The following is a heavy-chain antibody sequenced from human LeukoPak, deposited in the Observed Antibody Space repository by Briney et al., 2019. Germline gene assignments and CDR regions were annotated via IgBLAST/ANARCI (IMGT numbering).Heavy chain of an antibody. CDR3: ARFGVDYDMDV. J-gene: IGHJ6*02. CDR2: IHYTGKP. CDR1: GGPISGHY. D-gene: IGHD3-16*01. V-gene: IGHV4-59*11. Sequence: SETLSLTCSVSGGPISGHYWTWIRQPPGKGLEWIGQIHYTGKPDYNPSPKSRITISVDTSKNQVSLQVSSVTAADSAIYYCARFGVDYDMDVWGHGTTVTVFS.